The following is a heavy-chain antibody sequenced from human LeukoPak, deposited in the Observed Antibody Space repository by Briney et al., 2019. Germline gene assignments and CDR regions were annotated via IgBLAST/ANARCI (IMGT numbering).Heavy chain of an antibody. V-gene: IGHV3-33*01. CDR1: GFAFSSYG. CDR2: IWHDGSNK. J-gene: IGHJ6*02. CDR3: ARGSSPGRGGYYYGMDV. Sequence: PGGSLRLSCAASGFAFSSYGMHWVRQAPGKGLEWVAVIWHDGSNKYYADSVEGRFTISRDNSKNTLYLQMNSLRAEDTAVYYCARGSSPGRGGYYYGMDVWGQGTTVTVSS. D-gene: IGHD3-10*01.